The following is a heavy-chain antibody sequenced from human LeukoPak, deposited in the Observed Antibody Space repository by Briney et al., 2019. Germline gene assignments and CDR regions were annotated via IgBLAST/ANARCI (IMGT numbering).Heavy chain of an antibody. V-gene: IGHV1-3*01. CDR2: INAGNGNT. CDR1: GYTFTSYA. CDR3: ASSGYGAAHGVAFDI. Sequence: ASVKVSCKASGYTFTSYAMHWVRQAPGQRLEWMGWINAGNGNTKYSQKFQGRVTITRDTSASTAYMELSSLRPEDTAVYYCASSGYGAAHGVAFDIWGQGTMVTVSS. J-gene: IGHJ3*02. D-gene: IGHD4-17*01.